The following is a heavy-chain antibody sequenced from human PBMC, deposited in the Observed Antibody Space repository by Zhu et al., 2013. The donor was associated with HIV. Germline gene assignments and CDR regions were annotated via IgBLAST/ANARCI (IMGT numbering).Heavy chain of an antibody. CDR1: GYTFRAHY. CDR3: ARELRSYDSSGYYYDY. Sequence: QVHLVQSGAEVKEPGASVKVSCKASGYTFRAHYIHWVRQAPGQGLEWMGWISPYNGATLYARKFAGRITMTEDRSVTTAFMELSRLGSDDTAVYYCARELRSYDSSGYYYDYWGQGTLVTVSS. J-gene: IGHJ4*02. V-gene: IGHV1-2*02. D-gene: IGHD3-22*01. CDR2: ISPYNGAT.